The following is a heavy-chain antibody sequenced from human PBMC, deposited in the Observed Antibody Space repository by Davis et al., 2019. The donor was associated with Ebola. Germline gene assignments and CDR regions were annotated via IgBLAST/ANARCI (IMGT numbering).Heavy chain of an antibody. CDR3: ARGRYFDWLLLAPYYYYGMDV. Sequence: MPSETLSLTCTVSGGSISSYYCSWIRQPPGKGLEWIGYIYYSGSTNYNPSLKSRVTISVDTSKNQFSLKLSSVTASDTAVYYCARGRYFDWLLLAPYYYYGMDVWGQGTTVTVSS. J-gene: IGHJ6*02. V-gene: IGHV4-59*12. CDR2: IYYSGST. CDR1: GGSISSYY. D-gene: IGHD3-9*01.